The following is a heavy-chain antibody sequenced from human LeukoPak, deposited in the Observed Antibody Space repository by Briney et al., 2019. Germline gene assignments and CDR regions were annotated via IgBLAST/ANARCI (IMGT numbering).Heavy chain of an antibody. CDR1: GVSVSSNSAA. V-gene: IGHV6-1*01. D-gene: IGHD2-15*01. J-gene: IGHJ4*02. CDR3: VRDLGGRFDY. CDR2: TYYRSKWYN. Sequence: SQTLSLTCAISGVSVSSNSAAWDWIRQSPSRGLEWLGRTYYRSKWYNDYAVSVKSRITVNTDTSKNHFSLQLNSVTPEDTAVYYCVRDLGGRFDYWGQGTLVTVSS.